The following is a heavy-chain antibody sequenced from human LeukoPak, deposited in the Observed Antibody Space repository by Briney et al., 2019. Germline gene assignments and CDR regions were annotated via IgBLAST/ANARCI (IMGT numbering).Heavy chain of an antibody. Sequence: PGGSLRLSCAASGFTFSSYAMSWIRQPPGKGLEWIGEINHSGSTNYNPSLKSRVTISVDTSKNQFSLKLSSVTAADTAVYYCARGGAAAPDYWGQGTLVTVSP. V-gene: IGHV4-34*01. D-gene: IGHD6-13*01. J-gene: IGHJ4*02. CDR2: INHSGST. CDR3: ARGGAAAPDY. CDR1: GFTFSSYA.